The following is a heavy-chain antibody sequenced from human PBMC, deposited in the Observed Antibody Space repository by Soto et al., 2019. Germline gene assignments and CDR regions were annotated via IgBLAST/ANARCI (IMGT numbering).Heavy chain of an antibody. CDR2: IYYSGST. Sequence: SETLCLTCTVSGGSMSSSSCYWGWIRQPPGKGLEWIGSIYYSGSTYYNPSLKSRVTISVDTSKNQFSLKLSSVTAADTAVYYCASDRGMTTVTTVFDYWGQGTLVTVSS. CDR3: ASDRGMTTVTTVFDY. V-gene: IGHV4-39*01. J-gene: IGHJ4*02. D-gene: IGHD4-17*01. CDR1: GGSMSSSSCY.